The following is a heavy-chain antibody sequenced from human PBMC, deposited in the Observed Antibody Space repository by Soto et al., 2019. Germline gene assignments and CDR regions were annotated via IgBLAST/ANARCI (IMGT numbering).Heavy chain of an antibody. CDR3: ARAPRTMVRGVIIDGRFDY. D-gene: IGHD3-10*01. CDR1: GGSISSGGYY. J-gene: IGHJ4*02. CDR2: IYYSGST. V-gene: IGHV4-31*03. Sequence: PSETLSLTCTVSGGSISSGGYYWSWIRQHPGKGLEWIGYIYYSGSTYYNPSLKSRVTISVDTSKNQFSLKLSSVTAADTAVYYCARAPRTMVRGVIIDGRFDYWGQGTLVTVSS.